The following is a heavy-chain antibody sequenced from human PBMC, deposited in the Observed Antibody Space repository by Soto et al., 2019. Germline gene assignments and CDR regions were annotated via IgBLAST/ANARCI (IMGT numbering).Heavy chain of an antibody. Sequence: ASVKVSCKASGYTFTGYYMHWVRQAPGQGLEWMGWINPNSGGTNYAQKFQGRVTMTRDTSISTAYMELSRLRSDDTAVYYCARDTDYYDSSGYFLGAFDIWGQGTMVTVSS. J-gene: IGHJ3*02. CDR1: GYTFTGYY. V-gene: IGHV1-2*02. D-gene: IGHD3-22*01. CDR2: INPNSGGT. CDR3: ARDTDYYDSSGYFLGAFDI.